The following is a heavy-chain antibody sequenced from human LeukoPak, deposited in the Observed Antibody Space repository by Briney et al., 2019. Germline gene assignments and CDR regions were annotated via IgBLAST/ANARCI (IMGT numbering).Heavy chain of an antibody. J-gene: IGHJ4*02. V-gene: IGHV3-23*01. CDR1: GFTFSSYG. CDR2: IGGSGGTT. CDR3: AKDRVGATLYFDY. Sequence: GGTLRLSCAASGFTFSSYGMSWVRQAPGKGLEWVSAIGGSGGTTYYADSMKGRFTISRDNSKNTLYLQMNSLRAEDTAVYYCAKDRVGATLYFDYWGQGTLVTVSS. D-gene: IGHD1-26*01.